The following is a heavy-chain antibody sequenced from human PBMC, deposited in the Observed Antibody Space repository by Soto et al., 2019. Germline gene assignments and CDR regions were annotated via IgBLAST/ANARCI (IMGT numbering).Heavy chain of an antibody. CDR1: GFTFDDYA. CDR2: ISWNSGSI. CDR3: ARELTMSDY. V-gene: IGHV3-9*01. J-gene: IGHJ4*02. D-gene: IGHD3-10*02. Sequence: EVQLVESGGGLVQPGRSLRLSCAASGFTFDDYAMHWVWQAPGKGLEWVSGISWNSGSIGYADSVKGRFTISRDNAKNSLYLQMNSLKTEDTAVYYCARELTMSDYWGQGTLVTVSS.